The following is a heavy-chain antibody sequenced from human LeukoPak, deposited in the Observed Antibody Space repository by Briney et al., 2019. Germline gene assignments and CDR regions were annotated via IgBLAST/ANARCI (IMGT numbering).Heavy chain of an antibody. D-gene: IGHD2-15*01. CDR1: GGSISSSSYY. J-gene: IGHJ4*02. Sequence: KPSETLSLACTVSGGSISSSSYYWGWIRQPPGKGLEWIGSIYYSGSTYYNPSLKSRVTISVDMSKNQFSLKLSSVTAADTAVYYCARRGRYCSGGSCYPFDYWGQGTLVTVSS. CDR3: ARRGRYCSGGSCYPFDY. CDR2: IYYSGST. V-gene: IGHV4-39*01.